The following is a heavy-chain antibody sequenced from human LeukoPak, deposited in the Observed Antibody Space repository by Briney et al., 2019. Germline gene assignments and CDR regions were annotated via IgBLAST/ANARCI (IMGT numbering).Heavy chain of an antibody. D-gene: IGHD3-22*01. J-gene: IGHJ5*02. CDR2: INPSGGST. Sequence: ASVKVSFKASGYTFTGYYMHWVRQAPGQGLEWMGLINPSGGSTSYAQKFQGRVTMTTDTSTSTAYMELRSLRSDDTAVYYCARDHYYDSSGYQWPQGLPFDPWGQGTLVTVSS. CDR3: ARDHYYDSSGYQWPQGLPFDP. CDR1: GYTFTGYY. V-gene: IGHV1-46*01.